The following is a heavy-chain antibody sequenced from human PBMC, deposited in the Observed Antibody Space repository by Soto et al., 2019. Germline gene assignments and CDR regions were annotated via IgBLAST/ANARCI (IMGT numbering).Heavy chain of an antibody. J-gene: IGHJ4*02. V-gene: IGHV4-39*01. CDR3: ARLEGLATISYYFDY. D-gene: IGHD3-9*01. Sequence: QLQLQESGPGLVKPSETLSLTCTVSGGSISSSSYYWGWIRQPPGKGLEWIGSIYYSGSTYYNPSLKRRVTISVDKAKNQFSLKRSSVTAADTAVYYCARLEGLATISYYFDYWGQGTLVTVSS. CDR1: GGSISSSSYY. CDR2: IYYSGST.